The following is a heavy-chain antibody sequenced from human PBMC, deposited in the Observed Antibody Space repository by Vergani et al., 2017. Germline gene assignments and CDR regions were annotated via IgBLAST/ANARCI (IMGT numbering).Heavy chain of an antibody. CDR2: IIPILGIA. CDR3: ARVHPLKYYYDSSGYPSYYYGMDV. CDR1: GGTFSSYA. V-gene: IGHV1-69*04. J-gene: IGHJ6*02. Sequence: QVQLVQSGAEVKKPGSSVKVSCKASGGTFSSYAISWVRQAPGQGLEWMGRIIPILGIANYAQKFQGRVTITADKSTSTAYMELSSLRSEDPAVYYCARVHPLKYYYDSSGYPSYYYGMDVWGQGTTVTVSS. D-gene: IGHD3-22*01.